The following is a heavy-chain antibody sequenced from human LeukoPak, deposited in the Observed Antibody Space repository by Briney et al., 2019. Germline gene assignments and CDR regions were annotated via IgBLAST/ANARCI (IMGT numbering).Heavy chain of an antibody. V-gene: IGHV3-64*01. CDR3: ARSTGNYTFDY. CDR1: GFTFSNYA. Sequence: GGSLRLSCAAPGFTFSNYAMHWVRQPPGKGLEYVSSISGSGGTTYYAHSVKGRFTISRDNSKNTLNLQMGSLRTEDMAVYYCARSTGNYTFDYWGQGTLVTVSS. D-gene: IGHD1-7*01. CDR2: ISGSGGTT. J-gene: IGHJ4*02.